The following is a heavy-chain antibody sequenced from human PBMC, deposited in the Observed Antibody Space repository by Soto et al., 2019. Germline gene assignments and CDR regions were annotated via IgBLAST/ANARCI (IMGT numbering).Heavy chain of an antibody. CDR2: ISWNSGSI. CDR1: GFTFDDYA. Sequence: GGSLRLSCAASGFTFDDYAMHWVRQAPGKGLEWVSGISWNSGSIGYADSVKGRFTISRDNAKNSLYLQMNSLRAEDTAVYYCAKIFTMVRGVIEKMADYYYGMDVWGQGTTVTVSS. D-gene: IGHD3-10*01. J-gene: IGHJ6*02. CDR3: AKIFTMVRGVIEKMADYYYGMDV. V-gene: IGHV3-9*01.